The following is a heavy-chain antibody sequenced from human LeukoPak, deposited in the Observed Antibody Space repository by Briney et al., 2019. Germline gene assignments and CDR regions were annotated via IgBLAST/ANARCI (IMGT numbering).Heavy chain of an antibody. Sequence: GGSLRLSCAASGFTVSRNYMSWVRQAPGKGLEWVSVIYSADSAYYADSVKGRFTISRDNSKNTLYLQMNSLRAEDTAVYYCAKDGLYCTNGVCYSHPPFDYWGQGTLVTVSS. D-gene: IGHD2-8*01. CDR2: IYSADSA. J-gene: IGHJ4*02. CDR1: GFTVSRNY. V-gene: IGHV3-53*01. CDR3: AKDGLYCTNGVCYSHPPFDY.